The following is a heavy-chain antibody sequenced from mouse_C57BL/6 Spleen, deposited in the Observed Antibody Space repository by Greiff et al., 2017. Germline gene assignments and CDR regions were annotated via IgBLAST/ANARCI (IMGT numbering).Heavy chain of an antibody. D-gene: IGHD2-3*01. Sequence: EVQLQQSGPELVKPGASVKISCKASGYTFTDYYMNWVKQSHGQSLEWIGDINPNNGGTSYNQKFKGKATLTVDKSSSTAYMELRSLTSEDSAVYYCARGDDGAYWGQGTLVTVSA. CDR2: INPNNGGT. V-gene: IGHV1-26*01. CDR1: GYTFTDYY. J-gene: IGHJ3*01. CDR3: ARGDDGAY.